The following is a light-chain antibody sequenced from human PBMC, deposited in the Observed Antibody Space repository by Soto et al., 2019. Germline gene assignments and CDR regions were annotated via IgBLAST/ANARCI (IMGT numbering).Light chain of an antibody. CDR2: DAS. Sequence: DIQMTQSPSTLSASVGDGVAITCRASQSISQWVAWYQQKPGRAPELLIYDASKLKSGVPSRFSGSGSGTEFSLTITSLQPDDSAMYYCQQYNGYSWTFGRGTKVDIK. J-gene: IGKJ1*01. CDR3: QQYNGYSWT. V-gene: IGKV1-5*01. CDR1: QSISQW.